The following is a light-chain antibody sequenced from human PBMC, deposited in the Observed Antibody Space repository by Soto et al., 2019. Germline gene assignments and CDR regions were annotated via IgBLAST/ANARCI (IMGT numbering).Light chain of an antibody. J-gene: IGKJ1*01. CDR2: DAS. CDR3: QQYNSYPWT. CDR1: QSISSW. V-gene: IGKV1-5*01. Sequence: DIQMTQSPSTLSASVGDRVTITCRASQSISSWLAWYQQKPGKAPKLLIYDASSLESGVAARFSGSGFGTEFTLTIGRLQPDDFATYYCQQYNSYPWTFGQGTKVEIK.